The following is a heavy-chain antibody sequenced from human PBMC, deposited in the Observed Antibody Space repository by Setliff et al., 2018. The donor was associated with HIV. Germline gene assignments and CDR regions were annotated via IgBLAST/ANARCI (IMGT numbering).Heavy chain of an antibody. D-gene: IGHD3-22*01. V-gene: IGHV4-34*01. J-gene: IGHJ1*01. CDR3: ARAGYYGSTSYWEYFQH. CDR2: INHSGST. CDR1: GGSFSGYY. Sequence: PSETLSLTCAVYGGSFSGYYWSWIRQPPGKGLEWIGEINHSGSTNYNPSLKSRVTISVDTSKNQLSLKLSSVTAADTAVFYCARAGYYGSTSYWEYFQHWGQGTLVTV.